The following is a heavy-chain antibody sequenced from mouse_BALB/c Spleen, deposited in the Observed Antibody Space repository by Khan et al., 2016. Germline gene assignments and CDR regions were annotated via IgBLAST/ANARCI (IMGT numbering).Heavy chain of an antibody. CDR3: ARDDYGGYFDV. CDR1: GFSLTTYG. V-gene: IGHV2-9*02. CDR2: IWAGGYT. D-gene: IGHD2-4*01. J-gene: IGHJ1*01. Sequence: QVQLKESGPGLVAPSQSLFITCTVSGFSLTTYGVHWVRQPPGKGLEWLGVIWAGGYTNYTSDLMFRPNLIKDNSTSQVFLKLNSLQTDDTAMYYCARDDYGGYFDVWSAGTTVTVSS.